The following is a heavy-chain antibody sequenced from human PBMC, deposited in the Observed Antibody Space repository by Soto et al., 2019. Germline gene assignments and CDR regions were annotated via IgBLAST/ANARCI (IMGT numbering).Heavy chain of an antibody. CDR1: GFTFSDYP. CDR2: ISYDGRVK. J-gene: IGHJ4*01. D-gene: IGHD1-26*01. CDR3: ALYFIVGAPDYFDY. V-gene: IGHV3-30*04. Sequence: GGSLRLSCAASGFTFSDYPMHWVRQAPGKGLEWVAVISYDGRVKYYVDSVKGRFTISRDDSKNTLYLQMNSLRVDDTAVYYCALYFIVGAPDYFDYPGQRTPVTVSS.